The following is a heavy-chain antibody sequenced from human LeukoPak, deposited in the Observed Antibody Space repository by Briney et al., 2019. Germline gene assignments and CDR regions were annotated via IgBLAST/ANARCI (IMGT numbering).Heavy chain of an antibody. CDR3: ARELGHDY. Sequence: GSLILSCAASGFSFSSFETNWVRQAPGKGLEWVSYISSSGSTIYYADSVKGRFTISRDNAKNSLYLQMNSLRAEDTALYYCARELGHDYWGQGNLGSVSS. CDR1: GFSFSSFE. D-gene: IGHD3-16*01. V-gene: IGHV3-48*03. J-gene: IGHJ4*02. CDR2: ISSSGSTI.